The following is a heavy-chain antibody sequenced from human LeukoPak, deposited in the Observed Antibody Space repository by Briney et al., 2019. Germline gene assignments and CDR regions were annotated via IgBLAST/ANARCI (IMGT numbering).Heavy chain of an antibody. J-gene: IGHJ4*02. CDR2: IYYSGST. Sequence: SETLSLTCTVSGGSLSSYYWSWIRQPPGKGLEWIGYIYYSGSTNYNPSLKSRVTISVDTSKNQFSLKLSSVTAADTAVYYCARHDYYDSTPDYWGQGTLVTVSS. V-gene: IGHV4-59*01. CDR1: GGSLSSYY. CDR3: ARHDYYDSTPDY. D-gene: IGHD3-22*01.